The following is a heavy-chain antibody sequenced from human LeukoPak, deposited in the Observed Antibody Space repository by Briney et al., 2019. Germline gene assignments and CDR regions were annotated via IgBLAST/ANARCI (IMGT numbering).Heavy chain of an antibody. Sequence: GRSLRLSCAASGFTFSSYAMHWVRQAPGKGLEWVAVMSYDGSNKYYADSVKGRFTISRDNSKNTLYLQMNSLRAEDTAVYYCARLTGEYDAFDIWGQGTMVTVSS. J-gene: IGHJ3*02. CDR2: MSYDGSNK. V-gene: IGHV3-30*04. CDR1: GFTFSSYA. D-gene: IGHD7-27*01. CDR3: ARLTGEYDAFDI.